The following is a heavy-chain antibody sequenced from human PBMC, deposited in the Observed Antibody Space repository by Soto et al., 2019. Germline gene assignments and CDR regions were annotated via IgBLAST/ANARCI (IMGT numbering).Heavy chain of an antibody. CDR3: ATLPPRIEVTVLPIPT. D-gene: IGHD2-2*02. Sequence: PSETLSLTCTVSGGSISSSSYYWGWIRQPPGKGLEWIGSIYYSGYTYYNPSLKSRVTISVDTSKNQFSLKMRYLTAADTAVYYCATLPPRIEVTVLPIPTWGQGTLVTVSS. J-gene: IGHJ5*02. CDR2: IYYSGYT. CDR1: GGSISSSSYY. V-gene: IGHV4-39*07.